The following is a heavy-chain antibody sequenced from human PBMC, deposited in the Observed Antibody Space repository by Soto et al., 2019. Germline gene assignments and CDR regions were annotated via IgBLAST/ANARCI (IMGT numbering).Heavy chain of an antibody. CDR1: GFNFGNYA. Sequence: SLRLSCEASGFNFGNYAMHWVRQAPGKGLEWVSSINWKGGVIDYADSVKGRFTISRNNAKNSLYLQMNSLRAEDTAVYYCAKDHDPKPYSSSSGYYYYGMDVWGQGTTVTVSS. J-gene: IGHJ6*02. V-gene: IGHV3-9*01. CDR3: AKDHDPKPYSSSSGYYYYGMDV. CDR2: INWKGGVI. D-gene: IGHD6-6*01.